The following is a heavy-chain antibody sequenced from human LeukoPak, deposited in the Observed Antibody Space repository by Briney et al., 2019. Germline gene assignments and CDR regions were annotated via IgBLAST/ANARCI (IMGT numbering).Heavy chain of an antibody. V-gene: IGHV3-48*02. Sequence: GGSLRLSCAASGFTFSSYSMNWVRQAPGKGLGWVSYISSSSVTIYYADSVKGQFTISRDNAKNSLYLQMNSLRDEDTAVYYCARVYGSGSPPDYWGQGTLVTVSS. CDR2: ISSSSVTI. D-gene: IGHD3-10*01. CDR1: GFTFSSYS. J-gene: IGHJ4*02. CDR3: ARVYGSGSPPDY.